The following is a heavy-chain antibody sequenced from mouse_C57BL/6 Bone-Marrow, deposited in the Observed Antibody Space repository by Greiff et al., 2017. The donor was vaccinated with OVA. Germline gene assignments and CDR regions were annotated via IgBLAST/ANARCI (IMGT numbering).Heavy chain of an antibody. CDR3: ARPGLPYYGGLAWFAY. D-gene: IGHD1-1*01. Sequence: VQLQQSGAELVKPGASVKMSCKASGYTFTSYWITWVKQRPGQGLEWIGDIYPGSGCTNYNEKFKGKATLTVDTSSSTAYMQLSSLTSEDSAVYYCARPGLPYYGGLAWFAYWGQGTLVTVSA. CDR2: IYPGSGCT. CDR1: GYTFTSYW. J-gene: IGHJ3*01. V-gene: IGHV1-55*01.